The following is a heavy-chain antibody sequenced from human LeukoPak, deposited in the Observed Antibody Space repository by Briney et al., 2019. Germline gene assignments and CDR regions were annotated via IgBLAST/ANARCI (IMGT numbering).Heavy chain of an antibody. CDR1: GFTFSSYW. J-gene: IGHJ6*02. V-gene: IGHV3-7*01. CDR3: ARDGRGHYYYYYGMDV. D-gene: IGHD2-21*02. Sequence: GGPLRLSCATSGFTFSSYWMSWVRQAPGKGLEWVANIKQDGSEKYYADSVKGRFTISRDNSKNTLYLQMNSLRAEDTAVYYCARDGRGHYYYYYGMDVWGQGTSVTVSS. CDR2: IKQDGSEK.